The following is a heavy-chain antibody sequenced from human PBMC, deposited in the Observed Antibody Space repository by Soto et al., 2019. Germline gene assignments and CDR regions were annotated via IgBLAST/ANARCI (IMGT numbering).Heavy chain of an antibody. CDR2: LDYSGTT. J-gene: IGHJ4*02. CDR1: GGSISSYY. CDR3: ARDSFPTYSSSSKGFDY. Sequence: SETLSLTCTVSGGSISSYYWNWMRQSPGKGLEWIASLDYSGTTNYNPSLKSRITTSVDPSKKQFSLKMRSVTAADTAVYYCARDSFPTYSSSSKGFDYWGQGSLVTVSS. D-gene: IGHD6-6*01. V-gene: IGHV4-59*01.